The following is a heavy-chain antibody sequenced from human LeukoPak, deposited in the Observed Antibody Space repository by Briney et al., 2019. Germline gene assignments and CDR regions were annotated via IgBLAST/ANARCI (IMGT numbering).Heavy chain of an antibody. V-gene: IGHV1-69*04. Sequence: SVKVSCKASGGTFSSYAISWVRQAPGQGLEWMGRIIPILGIANYAQKFQGRVTITADKSTSTAYMELNSLRAEDTAVYYCAKEYDREGDWGQGTLVTVSS. D-gene: IGHD3-22*01. CDR3: AKEYDREGD. CDR2: IIPILGIA. J-gene: IGHJ4*02. CDR1: GGTFSSYA.